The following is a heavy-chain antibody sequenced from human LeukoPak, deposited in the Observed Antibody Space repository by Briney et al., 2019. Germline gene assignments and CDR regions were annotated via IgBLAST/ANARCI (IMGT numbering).Heavy chain of an antibody. V-gene: IGHV4-38-2*01. J-gene: IGHJ4*02. D-gene: IGHD2/OR15-2a*01. CDR3: VRQGTGLLLVDY. CDR2: IYHSGST. Sequence: PSETLSLTCAVSGYSISSGYYWGWIRQPPGKGLEWIGSIYHSGSTYYNPSLKSRVTISVDTSKNQFSLKLTSVTAADTAVYYCVRQGTGLLLVDYWGQGTLVTVSS. CDR1: GYSISSGYY.